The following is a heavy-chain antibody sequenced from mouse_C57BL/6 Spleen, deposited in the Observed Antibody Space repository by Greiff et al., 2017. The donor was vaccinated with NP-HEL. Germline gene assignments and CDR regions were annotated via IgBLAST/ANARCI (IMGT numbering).Heavy chain of an antibody. J-gene: IGHJ3*01. CDR3: AIEKLPFAY. CDR2: LYPSDSDT. D-gene: IGHD4-1*01. Sequence: VQLQQSGAELVKPGASVKVSCKASGYTFTSYWMHWVKQRPGQGLEWIGRLYPSDSDTNYNQKFKGKATLTVDKTSSTAYMQLSSLTSEDSAVYYCAIEKLPFAYWGQGTLVTVSA. V-gene: IGHV1-74*01. CDR1: GYTFTSYW.